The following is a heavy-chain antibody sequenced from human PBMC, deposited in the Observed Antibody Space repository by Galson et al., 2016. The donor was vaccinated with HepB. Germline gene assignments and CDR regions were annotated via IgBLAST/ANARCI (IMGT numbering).Heavy chain of an antibody. Sequence: SLRLSCAASGFGFIGYAMNWVRQAPGTVLEWVSHISGSGARRNYADSVQGRFNVSRDNVNNILFRQLNSLRAEDTANYYCVKDGQLSGEGDPFAVWGQGNVVSVSS. CDR1: GFGFIGYA. CDR3: VKDGQLSGEGDPFAV. J-gene: IGHJ3*01. V-gene: IGHV3-23*01. CDR2: ISGSGARR. D-gene: IGHD5-24*01.